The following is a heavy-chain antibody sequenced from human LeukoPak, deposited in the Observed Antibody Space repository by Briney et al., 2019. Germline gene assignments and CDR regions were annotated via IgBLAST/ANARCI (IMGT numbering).Heavy chain of an antibody. D-gene: IGHD3-22*01. V-gene: IGHV3-7*03. CDR3: AKDTQYYDSSGYYYESDAFDI. Sequence: GGSLRLSCAASGFTFSSYWMSWVRQAPGKGLEWVANIKQDGSEKYYVDSVKGRFTISRDNAKNSLYLQMNSLRAEDTAVYYCAKDTQYYDSSGYYYESDAFDIWGQGTVVTVSS. CDR2: IKQDGSEK. J-gene: IGHJ3*02. CDR1: GFTFSSYW.